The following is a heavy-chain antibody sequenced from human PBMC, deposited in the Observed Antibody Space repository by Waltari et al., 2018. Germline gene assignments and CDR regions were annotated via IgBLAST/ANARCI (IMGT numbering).Heavy chain of an antibody. Sequence: QVQLVQSGAEVKKPGASVKVSCKASGYTFTSYDINWVRQATGQGLEWMGWMSPNRCNTGYAQKCQVRVTITRNTSISTAYMELSSLRSEDTAVYYCASGDGGDFDYWGQGTLVTVSS. CDR1: GYTFTSYD. CDR3: ASGDGGDFDY. J-gene: IGHJ4*02. D-gene: IGHD3-16*01. CDR2: MSPNRCNT. V-gene: IGHV1-8*03.